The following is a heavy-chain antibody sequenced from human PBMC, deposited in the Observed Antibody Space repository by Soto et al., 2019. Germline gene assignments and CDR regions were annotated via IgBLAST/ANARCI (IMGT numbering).Heavy chain of an antibody. D-gene: IGHD1-7*01. CDR3: AKEGRVGTTFIYYGMDV. J-gene: IGHJ6*02. V-gene: IGHV3-30*18. CDR1: GFTFSSYG. Sequence: SGGSLRLSCAASGFTFSSYGMHWVRQAPGKGLEWVAVISYDGSNKYYADSVEGRFTISRDNSKNTLYLQMNSLRAEDTAVYYCAKEGRVGTTFIYYGMDVWGQGTTVTVSS. CDR2: ISYDGSNK.